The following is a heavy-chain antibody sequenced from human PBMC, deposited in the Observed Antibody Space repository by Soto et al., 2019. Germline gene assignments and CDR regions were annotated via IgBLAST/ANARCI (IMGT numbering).Heavy chain of an antibody. V-gene: IGHV4-59*01. J-gene: IGHJ6*02. CDR2: LYYTGST. CDR3: ARGGGYDFRSSQAPPIDV. Sequence: EPLSLTCNVSGGSISDFYWSWIRQSPGKRLEWIGYLYYTGSTNYNPALKSRVTISLDTSKNQFSLKVRSVTAADTAVYYCARGGGYDFRSSQAPPIDVWGQGTTVTVSS. D-gene: IGHD3-3*01. CDR1: GGSISDFY.